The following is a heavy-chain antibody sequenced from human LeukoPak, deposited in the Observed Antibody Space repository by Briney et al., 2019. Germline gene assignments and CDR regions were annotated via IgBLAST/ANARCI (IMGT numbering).Heavy chain of an antibody. CDR1: AGSISSYY. J-gene: IGHJ3*02. D-gene: IGHD3-10*01. CDR3: ATGYCSGSYDQAFDI. CDR2: THYSGST. V-gene: IGHV4-59*08. Sequence: PETLSPTSTVSAGSISSYYWSWIRQPPGKGMEWNGYTHYSGSTNYNPSLKSRVTISVDTSKNQFSLKLSSVTAADTAVYYCATGYCSGSYDQAFDIWGQGTMVTVSS.